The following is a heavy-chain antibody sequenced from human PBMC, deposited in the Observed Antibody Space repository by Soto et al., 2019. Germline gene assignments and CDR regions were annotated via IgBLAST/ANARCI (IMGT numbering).Heavy chain of an antibody. CDR2: ISSSSSYT. CDR3: ARDPNSSSWDVGEYLQH. D-gene: IGHD6-13*01. CDR1: GFTFSNYY. Sequence: GGSLRLSCAASGFTFSNYYMSWIRQAPGKGLEWVSYISSSSSYTNHADSVRGRFTISRDNAKNSLYLQMNSLRAEETAVYYGARDPNSSSWDVGEYLQHWGQGTLVTVSS. J-gene: IGHJ1*01. V-gene: IGHV3-11*06.